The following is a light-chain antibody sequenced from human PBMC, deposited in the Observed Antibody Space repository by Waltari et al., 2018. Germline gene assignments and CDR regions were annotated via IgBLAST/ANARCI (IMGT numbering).Light chain of an antibody. Sequence: QSVLTQPPSASATPGQRVTISCSGSTSNTGSDIANWYQQVPGTAPKPLIHSNDQRPSGVPDRFSGSKSGTSASLAISGLQSEDEADYFCAAWDDSLKGVVFGGGTKLTVL. J-gene: IGLJ2*01. V-gene: IGLV1-44*01. CDR3: AAWDDSLKGVV. CDR1: TSNTGSDI. CDR2: SND.